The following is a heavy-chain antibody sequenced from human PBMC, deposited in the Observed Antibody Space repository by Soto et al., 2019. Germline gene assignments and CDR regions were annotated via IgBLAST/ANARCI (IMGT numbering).Heavy chain of an antibody. D-gene: IGHD4-17*01. V-gene: IGHV4-30-4*01. Sequence: SETLSLTCTVSGGSISSGDYYWSWIRQPPGKGLEWIGYIYYSGSTYYNPSLKSRVTISVDTSKNQFSLKLSSVTAADTAVYYCARESPSYGDTTTNWFDPWGQGTLVTVS. CDR2: IYYSGST. J-gene: IGHJ5*02. CDR1: GGSISSGDYY. CDR3: ARESPSYGDTTTNWFDP.